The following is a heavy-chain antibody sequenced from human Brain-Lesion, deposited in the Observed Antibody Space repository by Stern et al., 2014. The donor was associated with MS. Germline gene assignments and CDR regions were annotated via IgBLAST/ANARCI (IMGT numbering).Heavy chain of an antibody. J-gene: IGHJ4*02. CDR2: INPKSGGT. CDR1: GYTFTCYY. CDR3: ATYYYDATGYNDF. Sequence: QLVQSGAEVKKPGASVKVSCKASGYTFTCYYMHWVRQAPGQGLEWMGWINPKSGGTNYAQKFQGWVTMTRDTSINTAYMELSRLRSDDTAVYYCATYYYDATGYNDFWGQGTLVTVSS. D-gene: IGHD3-22*01. V-gene: IGHV1-2*04.